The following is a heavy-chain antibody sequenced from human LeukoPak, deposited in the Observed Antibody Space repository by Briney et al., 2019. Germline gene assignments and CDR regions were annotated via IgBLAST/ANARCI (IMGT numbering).Heavy chain of an antibody. V-gene: IGHV1-69*10. CDR1: GGTFSSYA. CDR3: ARDVDIVVVVAASQKGHNWFDP. D-gene: IGHD2-15*01. J-gene: IGHJ5*02. CDR2: XXXXXXXX. Sequence: ASVKVSCKASGGTFSSYAISWVRQDPGQGXXXXXXXXXXXXXXNYAQKFQXXXTITADKSTSTAYMELSSLRSEDTAVYYCARDVDIVVVVAASQKGHNWFDPWGQGTLVTVSS.